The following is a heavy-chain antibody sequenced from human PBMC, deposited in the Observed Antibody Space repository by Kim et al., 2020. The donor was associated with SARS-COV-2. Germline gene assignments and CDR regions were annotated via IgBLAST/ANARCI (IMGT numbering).Heavy chain of an antibody. V-gene: IGHV1-2*04. Sequence: ASVKVSCKAFGYTFTGYYMHWVRQAPGQGLEWMGWINPNSGGTNYAQKFQGWVTMTRDTSISTAYMELSRLRSDDTAVYYCARRYYDSSGYLAFDYWGQGTLVTVSS. J-gene: IGHJ4*02. D-gene: IGHD3-22*01. CDR3: ARRYYDSSGYLAFDY. CDR1: GYTFTGYY. CDR2: INPNSGGT.